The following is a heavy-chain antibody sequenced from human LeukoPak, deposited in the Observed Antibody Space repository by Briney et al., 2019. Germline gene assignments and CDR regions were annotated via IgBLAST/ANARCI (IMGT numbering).Heavy chain of an antibody. J-gene: IGHJ4*02. CDR3: AKDSGSGWSWGYFDY. V-gene: IGHV3-9*01. CDR2: ISWNSGSI. Sequence: GRSLRLSCAASGFTFDDCAMHWVRQAPGKGLEWVSGISWNSGSIGYADSVKGRFTISRDNAKNSLYLQMNSLRAEDTALYYCAKDSGSGWSWGYFDYWGQGTLVTVSS. D-gene: IGHD6-13*01. CDR1: GFTFDDCA.